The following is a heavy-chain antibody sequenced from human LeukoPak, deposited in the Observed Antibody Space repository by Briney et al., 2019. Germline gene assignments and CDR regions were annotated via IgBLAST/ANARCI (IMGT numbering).Heavy chain of an antibody. J-gene: IGHJ3*02. Sequence: GGSLRLSCAASGFTFSSYWMHWVRQAPGKGLVWVSRITTDGSSTSYADSVKGRFTISRDNAKNTLYLQMNSLRAEDTAVYYCAKNYYGSGSYYNAGAFDIWGQGTMVTVSS. D-gene: IGHD3-10*01. V-gene: IGHV3-74*01. CDR1: GFTFSSYW. CDR2: ITTDGSST. CDR3: AKNYYGSGSYYNAGAFDI.